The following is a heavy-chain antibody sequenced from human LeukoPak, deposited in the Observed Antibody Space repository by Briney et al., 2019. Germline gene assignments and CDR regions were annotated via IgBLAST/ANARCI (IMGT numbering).Heavy chain of an antibody. J-gene: IGHJ4*02. CDR1: GGSISSSSGNC. D-gene: IGHD4-23*01. CDR3: ARNGGNSDFDY. CDR2: IYHSGST. V-gene: IGHV4-4*02. Sequence: SETLSLTCADSGGSISSSSGNCWTWVRQPPGKGLEWIGEIYHSGSTNYNPSLKSRVTMLLDKPKNQFSLKLSSVTAADTAVYYCARNGGNSDFDYWGQGTLVTVSS.